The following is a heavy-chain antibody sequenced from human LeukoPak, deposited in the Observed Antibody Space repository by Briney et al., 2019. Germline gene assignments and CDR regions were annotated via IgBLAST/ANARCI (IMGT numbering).Heavy chain of an antibody. CDR2: IWYDGSNK. CDR3: ASREATHDYYDSSGTSRTIRNYFDY. J-gene: IGHJ4*02. CDR1: GFTFSSYG. Sequence: TGGSLRLSCAASGFTFSSYGMHWVRQAPGKGLEWVAVIWYDGSNKYYADSVKGRFTISRDNSKNTLYLQMNSLRAEDTAVYYCASREATHDYYDSSGTSRTIRNYFDYWGQGTLVTVSS. V-gene: IGHV3-33*01. D-gene: IGHD3-22*01.